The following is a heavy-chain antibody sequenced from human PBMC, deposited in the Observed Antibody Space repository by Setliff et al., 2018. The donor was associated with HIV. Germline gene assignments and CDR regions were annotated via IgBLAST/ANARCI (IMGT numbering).Heavy chain of an antibody. V-gene: IGHV3-33*01. D-gene: IGHD2-21*01. CDR2: IWYDGSNK. CDR1: GFTFSSYG. J-gene: IGHJ4*02. Sequence: LRLSCAASGFTFSSYGMHWVRQAPGKGLEWVAVIWYDGSNKYYADSVKGRFTISGENSKNTLYLQMNSLRVEDTAVYYCSGEFGSPPDLYYWGQGTLVTVSS. CDR3: SGEFGSPPDLYY.